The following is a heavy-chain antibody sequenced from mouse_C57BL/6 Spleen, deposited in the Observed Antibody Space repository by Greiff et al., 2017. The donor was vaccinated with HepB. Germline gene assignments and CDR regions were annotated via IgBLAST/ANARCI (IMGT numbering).Heavy chain of an antibody. CDR3: ARHAGRGWFAY. Sequence: VQPQQSGPGLVAPSQSLSITCTVSGFSLTSYGVHWVRQPPGKGLEWLVVIWSDGSTTYNSALKSRLSISKDNSKSQVFLKMNSLQADDTAMYYCARHAGRGWFAYWGQGTLVTVSA. CDR1: GFSLTSYG. D-gene: IGHD3-3*01. CDR2: IWSDGST. J-gene: IGHJ3*01. V-gene: IGHV2-6-1*01.